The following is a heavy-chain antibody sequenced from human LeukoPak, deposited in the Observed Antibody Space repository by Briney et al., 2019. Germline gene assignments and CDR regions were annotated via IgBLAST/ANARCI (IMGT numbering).Heavy chain of an antibody. V-gene: IGHV1-8*01. CDR2: MNPNSGNT. CDR3: ARGPVEAVFGVSTED. CDR1: GYTFTSYD. D-gene: IGHD3-10*02. Sequence: GASVKVSCKASGYTFTSYDINWVRQATGQGLEWMGWMNPNSGNTGYAQKFQGRVSMTRDTSISTVYMELSSLRSEDTAVYYCARGPVEAVFGVSTEDWGQGTTVTVSS. J-gene: IGHJ6*02.